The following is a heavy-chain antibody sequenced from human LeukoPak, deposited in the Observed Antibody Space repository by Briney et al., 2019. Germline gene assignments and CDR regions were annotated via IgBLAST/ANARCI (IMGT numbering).Heavy chain of an antibody. CDR3: ARDIGTGSYYLGAFDY. J-gene: IGHJ4*02. V-gene: IGHV1-46*01. CDR1: GYTFTSYY. D-gene: IGHD3-10*01. Sequence: ASVKVSCKASGYTFTSYYMHWVRQAPGQGLEWMGIINPSGGSTSYAQKFQGRVTMTRDTSTSTVYMELSSLRSEDTAVYYCARDIGTGSYYLGAFDYWGQGTLVTVSS. CDR2: INPSGGST.